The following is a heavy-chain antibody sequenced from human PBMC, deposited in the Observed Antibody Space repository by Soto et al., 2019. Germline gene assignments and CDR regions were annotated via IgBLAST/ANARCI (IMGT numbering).Heavy chain of an antibody. V-gene: IGHV3-33*01. J-gene: IGHJ4*02. Sequence: QVQLVESGGGVVQPGRSLRLSCAASGFSFSNYGMHWVRQAPGKGLEWVAAIWYDGVKKHHADSVKGRFTISRDNSKNTLYLQMNSLRAEDTAVDYCARDRNIVVVPAAIADYWGQGTLVTVSS. CDR2: IWYDGVKK. CDR3: ARDRNIVVVPAAIADY. D-gene: IGHD2-2*01. CDR1: GFSFSNYG.